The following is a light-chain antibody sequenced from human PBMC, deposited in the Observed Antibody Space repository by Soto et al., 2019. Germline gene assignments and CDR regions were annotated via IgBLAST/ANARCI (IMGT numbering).Light chain of an antibody. CDR3: QSYHSSNVV. V-gene: IGLV6-57*04. Sequence: NFMLTQPHSVSESPGKTVTISCTRSSGSIASNYVQWYQQRPGSAPTTVIYEDNQRPSGVPDRFSGSIDSSSNSASLTISRLKIEDEADYYCQSYHSSNVVFGGGTQLTVL. CDR1: SGSIASNY. J-gene: IGLJ3*02. CDR2: EDN.